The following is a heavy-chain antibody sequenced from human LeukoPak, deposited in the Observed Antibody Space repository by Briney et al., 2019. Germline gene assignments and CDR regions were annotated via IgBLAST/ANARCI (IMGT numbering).Heavy chain of an antibody. CDR1: GGSFSGYF. CDR2: INHSGST. CDR3: ARHVDSSSWFAENYYYYMDV. D-gene: IGHD6-13*01. V-gene: IGHV4-34*01. J-gene: IGHJ6*03. Sequence: SETLSLTCAVYGGSFSGYFWSWIRQPPGKGLEWIGEINHSGSTNYNPSLKSRVTISVDTSKNQFSLKLSSVTAADTAVYYCARHVDSSSWFAENYYYYMDVWGKGTTVTVSS.